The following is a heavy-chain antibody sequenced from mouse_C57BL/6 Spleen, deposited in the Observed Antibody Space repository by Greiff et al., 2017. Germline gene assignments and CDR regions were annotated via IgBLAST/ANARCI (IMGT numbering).Heavy chain of an antibody. V-gene: IGHV1-59*01. D-gene: IGHD1-1*01. CDR1: GYTFTSYW. Sequence: QVQLQQPGAELVRPGTSVKLSCKASGYTFTSYWMHWVKQRPGQGLEWIGVIDPSDSYTNYNQKFKGKATLTVDTSSSTAYMQLSRLTSEDSAVYYCAIYYYGSSYYFDYWGQGTTLTVSS. CDR3: AIYYYGSSYYFDY. J-gene: IGHJ2*01. CDR2: IDPSDSYT.